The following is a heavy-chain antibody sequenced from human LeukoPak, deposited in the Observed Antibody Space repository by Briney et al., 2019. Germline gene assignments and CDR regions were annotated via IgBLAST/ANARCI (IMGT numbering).Heavy chain of an antibody. CDR2: INWNGGST. CDR3: ARGGKAMVTLSYYYYYMDV. J-gene: IGHJ6*03. Sequence: GGSLRLSCAASGFTFDDYGMSWVRQAPGKGLEWVSGINWNGGSTGYADSVKGRFTISRDNAKNSLYLQMNSLRAEDTALYYCARGGKAMVTLSYYYYYMDVWGKGTTVTVS. V-gene: IGHV3-20*04. CDR1: GFTFDDYG. D-gene: IGHD5-18*01.